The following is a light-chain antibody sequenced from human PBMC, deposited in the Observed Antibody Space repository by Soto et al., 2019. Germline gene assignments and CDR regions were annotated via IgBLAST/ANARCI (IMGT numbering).Light chain of an antibody. V-gene: IGKV1-5*03. CDR3: QQYNTYT. CDR2: KAS. Sequence: DIQMTQSPSTLSASVGDIVTITCRASQSISNLLAWYQQKPGKAPKLLIYKASSLESGVPSRFSGSGSGTEFTLTISSLQPDDFAAYYCQQYNTYTFGPGTKVDIK. CDR1: QSISNL. J-gene: IGKJ3*01.